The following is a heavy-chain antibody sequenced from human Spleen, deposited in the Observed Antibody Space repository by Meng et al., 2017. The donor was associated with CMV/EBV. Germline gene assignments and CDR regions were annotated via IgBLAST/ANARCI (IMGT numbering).Heavy chain of an antibody. D-gene: IGHD7-27*01. Sequence: SGDSIDVGGFYWDWVRQPTGKGLEWIGSVYYAGSTYYNPSLRGRVTMSIDTSKNQFSLKVNSVTAAHTAIYFCARRRRGDLRYFDIWGQGILVTVSS. CDR3: ARRRRGDLRYFDI. V-gene: IGHV4-39*01. CDR1: GDSIDVGGFY. J-gene: IGHJ4*02. CDR2: VYYAGST.